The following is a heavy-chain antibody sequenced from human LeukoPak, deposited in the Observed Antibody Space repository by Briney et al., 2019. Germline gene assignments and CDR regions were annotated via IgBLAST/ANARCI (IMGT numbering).Heavy chain of an antibody. Sequence: GGSLRLSCVVSGFSFSSAWMNWVRQAPGKGLEWVGRIKSKPDGETTDYAAAVKGRFTISRDDSKKTLFLQMSSLKTEDTAVYFCTTKGYSSSRLYYFDYWGQGAQVIVSS. J-gene: IGHJ4*02. D-gene: IGHD2-2*01. CDR3: TTKGYSSSRLYYFDY. CDR2: IKSKPDGETT. CDR1: GFSFSSAW. V-gene: IGHV3-15*07.